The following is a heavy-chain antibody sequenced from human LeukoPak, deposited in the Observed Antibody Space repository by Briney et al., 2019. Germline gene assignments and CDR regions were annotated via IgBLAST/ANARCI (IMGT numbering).Heavy chain of an antibody. D-gene: IGHD3-22*01. V-gene: IGHV4-34*01. CDR3: ARLAVRNYYYDSSGYYSFRDY. CDR2: INHSGST. J-gene: IGHJ4*02. Sequence: SETLSLTCAVYGGSFSGYYWSWIRQPPGKGLEWIGEINHSGSTNYNPSLKSRVTISVDTSKNQFSLKLSSVTAADTAVYYCARLAVRNYYYDSSGYYSFRDYWGQGTLVTVSS. CDR1: GGSFSGYY.